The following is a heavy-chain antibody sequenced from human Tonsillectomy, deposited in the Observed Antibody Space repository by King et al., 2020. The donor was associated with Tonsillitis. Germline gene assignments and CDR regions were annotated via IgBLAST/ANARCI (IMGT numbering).Heavy chain of an antibody. Sequence: VQLQQWGAGLLKPSETLSLTCAVYGGSFSGYDWSWIRQPPEKGLEWIGEINHSGSTNYNPSLKSRVTISLDTSKNQFSLKLSSVTAADTAVYYCARGPFTGDYMDVWGKGTTVTVSS. V-gene: IGHV4-34*01. J-gene: IGHJ6*03. CDR3: ARGPFTGDYMDV. CDR2: INHSGST. D-gene: IGHD4-11*01. CDR1: GGSFSGYD.